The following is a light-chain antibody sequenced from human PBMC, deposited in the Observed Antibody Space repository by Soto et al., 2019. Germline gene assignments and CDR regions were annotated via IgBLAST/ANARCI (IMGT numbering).Light chain of an antibody. Sequence: QSVLTQPPSVSGAPGQRVTISCTGNNSNPGAGYDVHWYQQLPGAAPKLVIFGNRNRPSGVPERFSGSKSGTSASLAITGLQAEDEAEYYCQAYEYSLTASVFGGGTQLTVL. J-gene: IGLJ3*02. CDR1: NSNPGAGYD. CDR3: QAYEYSLTASV. V-gene: IGLV1-40*01. CDR2: GNR.